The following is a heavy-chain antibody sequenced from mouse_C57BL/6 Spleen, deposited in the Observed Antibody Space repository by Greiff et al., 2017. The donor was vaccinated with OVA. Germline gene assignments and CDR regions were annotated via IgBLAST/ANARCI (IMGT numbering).Heavy chain of an antibody. CDR1: GYTFTSYW. J-gene: IGHJ4*01. CDR3: ARPYYYGSSYPYAMDY. CDR2: IYPGSGST. V-gene: IGHV1-55*01. Sequence: QVQLQQPGAELVKPGASVKMSCKASGYTFTSYWITWVKQRPGQGLEWIGDIYPGSGSTNYNEKFKSKATLTVDTSSSTAYMQLSSLTSEDSAVYYCARPYYYGSSYPYAMDYWGQGTSVTVSS. D-gene: IGHD1-1*01.